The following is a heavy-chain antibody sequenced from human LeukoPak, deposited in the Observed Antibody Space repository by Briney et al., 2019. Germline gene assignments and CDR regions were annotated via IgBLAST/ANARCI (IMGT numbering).Heavy chain of an antibody. J-gene: IGHJ3*02. CDR2: INHSGST. Sequence: MPSETLSLTCAVYGGSFSGYYWSWIRQPPGKGLEWIGEINHSGSTNYNPSLKSRVTMSVDTSKNQFSLKLSSVTAADTAVYYCARGSRWLLAFDIWGQGTMVTVSS. V-gene: IGHV4-34*01. CDR3: ARGSRWLLAFDI. CDR1: GGSFSGYY. D-gene: IGHD6-19*01.